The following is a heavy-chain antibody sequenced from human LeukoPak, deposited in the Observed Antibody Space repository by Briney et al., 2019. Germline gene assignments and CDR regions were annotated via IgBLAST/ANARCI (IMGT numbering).Heavy chain of an antibody. V-gene: IGHV4-34*01. D-gene: IGHD3-10*01. CDR3: VGSGSYFHY. CDR2: INHSGST. J-gene: IGHJ4*02. Sequence: SETLSLTCAVYGGSFSGYYWSWIRQPPGKGLEWIGEINHSGSTNYNPSLKSRVTISVDTSKNQFSLKLSSVTAADTAVYYCVGSGSYFHYWGQGTLVTVSS. CDR1: GGSFSGYY.